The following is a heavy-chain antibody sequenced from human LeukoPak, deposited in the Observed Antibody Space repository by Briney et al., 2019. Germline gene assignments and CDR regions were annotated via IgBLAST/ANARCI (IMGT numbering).Heavy chain of an antibody. D-gene: IGHD2-21*02. CDR3: VRDDCGGTCYPGGY. J-gene: IGHJ4*02. CDR2: IKAGNGDT. CDR1: GYIFTKYV. Sequence: GASVKVSCKASGYIFTKYVVHWVRQAPGQRPEWMGWIKAGNGDTKYSQNFQGRLTITRDTSASTVYMELSSLTSEDTGLYYCVRDDCGGTCYPGGYWGQGTLVTVSS. V-gene: IGHV1-3*01.